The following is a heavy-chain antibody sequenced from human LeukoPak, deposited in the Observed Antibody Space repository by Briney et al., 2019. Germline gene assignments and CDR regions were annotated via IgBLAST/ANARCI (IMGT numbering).Heavy chain of an antibody. CDR3: ASYREAYDLYPHGLDV. J-gene: IGHJ3*01. V-gene: IGHV4-61*02. CDR1: GASFSTTAYF. Sequence: SETLSLTCSVSGASFSTTAYFWNWIRQPAGEGLEWIGRIYASGNTHYNPSLKSRVTMSLDTSKNQFSLTMNSVTAADSAVYFCASYREAYDLYPHGLDVWGRGTVVTVSS. CDR2: IYASGNT. D-gene: IGHD5-24*01.